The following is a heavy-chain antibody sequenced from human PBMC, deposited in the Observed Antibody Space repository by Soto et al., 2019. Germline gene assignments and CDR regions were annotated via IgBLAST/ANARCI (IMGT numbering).Heavy chain of an antibody. Sequence: QVHLRESGPGLVRPSGTLSLTCAVSGGSISSSFWWTWVRQPPGKGLEWIGEIYHIGITHYNPTRRSPVTILGDKSTNHFFLKQNSGPAADTAVYDCASESRTYDKRESWGHG. J-gene: IGHJ4*01. CDR2: IYHIGIT. V-gene: IGHV4-4*02. CDR1: GGSISSSFW. CDR3: ASESRTYDKRES. D-gene: IGHD3-9*01.